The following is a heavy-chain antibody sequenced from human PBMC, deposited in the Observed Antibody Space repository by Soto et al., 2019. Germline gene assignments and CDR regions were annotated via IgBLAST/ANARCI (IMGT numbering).Heavy chain of an antibody. J-gene: IGHJ4*02. CDR3: ARGWGYRYGPLAGYFDY. D-gene: IGHD5-18*01. V-gene: IGHV3-33*01. CDR1: GFTFSSYG. CDR2: IWYDGSNK. Sequence: PGGSLRLSCAASGFTFSSYGMHWVRQAPGKGLEWVAVIWYDGSNKYYADSVKGRFTISRDNSKNTLYLQMNSLRAEDTAVYYCARGWGYRYGPLAGYFDYWGQGTLVTVYS.